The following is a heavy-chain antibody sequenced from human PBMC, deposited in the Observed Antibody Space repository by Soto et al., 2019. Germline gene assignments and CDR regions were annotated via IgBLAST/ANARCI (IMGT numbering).Heavy chain of an antibody. Sequence: VGSLRLSCAASGFIFTSYSMNWVRQAPGKGLEWVSSISSSSSYIYYADSVKGRFTISRDNAKNSLYLQMNSLRAEDTAVYYCARGAAVAGTDYWGQGTLVTVSS. J-gene: IGHJ4*02. D-gene: IGHD6-19*01. CDR3: ARGAAVAGTDY. V-gene: IGHV3-21*01. CDR2: ISSSSSYI. CDR1: GFIFTSYS.